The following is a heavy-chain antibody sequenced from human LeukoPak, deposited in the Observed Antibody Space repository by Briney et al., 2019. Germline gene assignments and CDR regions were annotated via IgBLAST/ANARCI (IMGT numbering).Heavy chain of an antibody. J-gene: IGHJ5*02. V-gene: IGHV3-48*03. CDR1: GFTFSSYE. CDR3: ARGHNWFDP. CDR2: ISSSGSTI. Sequence: GGTLRLSCAASGFTFSSYEMNWVRQAPGKGLEWVSYISSSGSTIYYADSVKGRFTISRDNAKNSLYLQMNSLRAEDTAVYYCARGHNWFDPWGQGTLVTVSS.